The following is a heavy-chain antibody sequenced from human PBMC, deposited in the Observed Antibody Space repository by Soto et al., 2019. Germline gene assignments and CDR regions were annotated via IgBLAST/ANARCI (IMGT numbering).Heavy chain of an antibody. CDR1: GGSISSGDYF. CDR3: ARGLVIRPYYYHGMDV. V-gene: IGHV4-30-4*01. J-gene: IGHJ6*02. D-gene: IGHD3-9*01. Sequence: SETLSLTCTVSGGSISSGDYFWSWIRQSPGKGLEWIGYISSIGSTYYNPSLKSRVSVSRDTSKNQFSLKLSSVTTTDTAVYYCARGLVIRPYYYHGMDVWGQGTKVT. CDR2: ISSIGST.